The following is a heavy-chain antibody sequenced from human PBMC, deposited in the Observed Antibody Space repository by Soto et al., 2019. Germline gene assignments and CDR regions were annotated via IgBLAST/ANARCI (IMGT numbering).Heavy chain of an antibody. Sequence: GGSLSLSCAASGFTFSSYWMHWVRQAPGKGLVWVSRTNEDGSTINYADSVKGRFTISRDNAKNTLYLEMNSLRAEDTAVYYCTRDIGGRGGYWGPGTLVTVSS. CDR2: TNEDGSTI. D-gene: IGHD3-16*01. V-gene: IGHV3-74*01. CDR3: TRDIGGRGGY. CDR1: GFTFSSYW. J-gene: IGHJ4*02.